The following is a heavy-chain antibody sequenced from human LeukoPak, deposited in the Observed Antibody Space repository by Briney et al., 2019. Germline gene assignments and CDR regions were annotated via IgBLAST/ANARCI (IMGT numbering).Heavy chain of an antibody. Sequence: SLRLSCAASGFTFDDYAMHWVRQAPGKGLEWVSGISRNSGSIGYADSVKGRFTISRDNAKNSLYLQMNSLRAEDTALYYCAKDIAAAGLFDYWGQGTLVTVSS. D-gene: IGHD6-13*01. CDR2: ISRNSGSI. V-gene: IGHV3-9*01. J-gene: IGHJ4*02. CDR3: AKDIAAAGLFDY. CDR1: GFTFDDYA.